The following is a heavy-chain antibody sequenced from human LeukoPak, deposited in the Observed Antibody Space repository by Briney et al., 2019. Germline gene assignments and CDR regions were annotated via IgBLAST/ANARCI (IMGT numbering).Heavy chain of an antibody. Sequence: GGSLRLSCAASGFTVSSNYMSWVRQAPGKGLEWVSVIYSGGSTYYADSVKGRFTISRDNSKNTLYLQMNSLRAEDTAVYYCARDQISSGRGDWFDPWGQGTLVTVSS. D-gene: IGHD6-19*01. CDR1: GFTVSSNY. V-gene: IGHV3-66*01. J-gene: IGHJ5*02. CDR2: IYSGGST. CDR3: ARDQISSGRGDWFDP.